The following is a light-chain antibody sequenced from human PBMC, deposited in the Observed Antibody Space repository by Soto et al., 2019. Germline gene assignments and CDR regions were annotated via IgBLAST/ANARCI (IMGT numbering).Light chain of an antibody. CDR3: QQSHGIPYT. Sequence: DIQMTQSRSSLSASVGDRVTITCRASQTISIYLNWYQQEPGKAPKLLIYAASRLQSGVPSRFSGSGSGTDFTLTISSLQPEDFAAYYCQQSHGIPYTFGQGTKLEIK. CDR1: QTISIY. V-gene: IGKV1-39*01. CDR2: AAS. J-gene: IGKJ2*01.